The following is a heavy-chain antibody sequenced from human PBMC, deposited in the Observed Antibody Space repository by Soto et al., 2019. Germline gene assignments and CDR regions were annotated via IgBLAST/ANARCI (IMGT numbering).Heavy chain of an antibody. CDR2: SIPIFGTA. Sequence: SVKVSCKASGGTLNNYPITWVRQAPGGGLEWMGGSIPIFGTANYAQKFQGRVTISVDESTSTAYMELSSLRSEDTAVYYCATGRGYSGPAHYYYLAMDVCGRRTTLTVSS. V-gene: IGHV1-69*13. J-gene: IGHJ6*02. CDR1: GGTLNNYP. CDR3: ATGRGYSGPAHYYYLAMDV. D-gene: IGHD5-12*01.